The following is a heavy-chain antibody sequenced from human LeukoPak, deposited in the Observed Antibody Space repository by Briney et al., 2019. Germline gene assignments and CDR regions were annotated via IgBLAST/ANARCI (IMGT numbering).Heavy chain of an antibody. D-gene: IGHD6-19*01. V-gene: IGHV1-18*01. CDR2: ISAYNGNT. J-gene: IGHJ6*02. CDR3: ARDEGSGWPFYYGMDV. CDR1: GYTFTSYG. Sequence: GASVKVSCKASGYTFTSYGISWVRQAPGQGLEWMGWISAYNGNTNYAQKLQGRVTMTTDTSTSTAYMELGSLRSDDTAVYYCARDEGSGWPFYYGMDVWGQGTTVTVSS.